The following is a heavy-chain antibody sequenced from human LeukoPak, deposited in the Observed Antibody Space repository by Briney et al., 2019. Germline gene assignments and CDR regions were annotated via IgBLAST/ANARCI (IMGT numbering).Heavy chain of an antibody. V-gene: IGHV1-58*01. J-gene: IGHJ6*02. CDR2: IVVGSGNT. CDR3: AAGYSSSWYYYGMDV. D-gene: IGHD6-13*01. CDR1: GFTFTSSA. Sequence: SVKVSCKASGFTFTSSAVQWVRQARGQRLEWIGWIVVGSGNTNYAQKFQERVTITRDMSTSTAYMELSSLRSEGTAVYYCAAGYSSSWYYYGMDVWGQGTTVTVSS.